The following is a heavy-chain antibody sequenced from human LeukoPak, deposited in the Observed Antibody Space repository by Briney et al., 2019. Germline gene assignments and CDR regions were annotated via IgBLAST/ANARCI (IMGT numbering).Heavy chain of an antibody. V-gene: IGHV1-8*01. CDR1: GYTFTSYD. CDR2: MNPNSGNT. D-gene: IGHD6-13*01. Sequence: ASVKVSCKESGYTFTSYDINWVRQATGQGLEWMGWMNPNSGNTGYAQKFQGRVTMTRNTSISTAYMELSSLRSEDTAVYYCARGVGSSWLYYFDYWGQGTLVTVSS. J-gene: IGHJ4*02. CDR3: ARGVGSSWLYYFDY.